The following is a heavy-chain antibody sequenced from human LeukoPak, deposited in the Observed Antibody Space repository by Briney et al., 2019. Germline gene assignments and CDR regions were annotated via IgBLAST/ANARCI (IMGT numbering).Heavy chain of an antibody. CDR3: ARVLCSGGGCYRGVINWFDP. D-gene: IGHD2-15*01. Sequence: PSETLSLTCTVSGGSVISTTYYWSWIRQPPGKGLEWIGYIYYSGSTNYNSSLKSRVTISVDTSKNQFSLKLSSVTAADTAVYYCARVLCSGGGCYRGVINWFDPWGQGTPVTVSS. CDR2: IYYSGST. J-gene: IGHJ5*02. V-gene: IGHV4-61*01. CDR1: GGSVISTTYY.